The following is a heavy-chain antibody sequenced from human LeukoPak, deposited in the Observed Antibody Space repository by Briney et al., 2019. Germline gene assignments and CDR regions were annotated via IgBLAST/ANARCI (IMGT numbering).Heavy chain of an antibody. CDR2: IYRSGST. D-gene: IGHD1-26*01. CDR1: GYSISSGYY. CDR3: ARTRGATGGWFDP. Sequence: SETLSLTCTVSGYSISSGYYWGWIRQSPGKGLEWIATIYRSGSTYYNPSLKSRVTISIDTSKNQFSLKLSSVTAADTAVYYCARTRGATGGWFDPWGQGTLVTVSS. V-gene: IGHV4-38-2*02. J-gene: IGHJ5*02.